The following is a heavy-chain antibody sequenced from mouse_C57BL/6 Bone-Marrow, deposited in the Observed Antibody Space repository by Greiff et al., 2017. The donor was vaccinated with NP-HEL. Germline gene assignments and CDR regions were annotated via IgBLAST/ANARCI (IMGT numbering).Heavy chain of an antibody. D-gene: IGHD1-1*01. J-gene: IGHJ2*01. Sequence: QVQLQQPGAELVRPGTSVKLSCKASGYTFTSYWMHWVKQRPGQGLEWIGVIDPSDSYTNYNQKFKGKATLTVDTSSSTAYMQLSSLTSEDSAVYYCARGLLRLYYFDYWGQGTTLTVSS. CDR1: GYTFTSYW. CDR2: IDPSDSYT. V-gene: IGHV1-59*01. CDR3: ARGLLRLYYFDY.